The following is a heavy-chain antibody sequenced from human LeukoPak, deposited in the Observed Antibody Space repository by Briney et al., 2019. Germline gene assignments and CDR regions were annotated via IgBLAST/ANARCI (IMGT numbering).Heavy chain of an antibody. J-gene: IGHJ6*02. CDR3: ARESPTYYYGSGSYYGMDV. D-gene: IGHD3-10*01. Sequence: PSETLSLTCAVYGGSFSGYYWSWIRHPPGKGLEWIGEINHSGSTNYNPSLKSRVTISVDTSKNQFSLKLSSVTAADTAVYYCARESPTYYYGSGSYYGMDVWGQGTTVTVSS. CDR2: INHSGST. CDR1: GGSFSGYY. V-gene: IGHV4-34*01.